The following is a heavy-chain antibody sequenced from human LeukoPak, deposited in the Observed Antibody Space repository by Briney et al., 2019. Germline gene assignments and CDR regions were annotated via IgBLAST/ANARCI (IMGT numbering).Heavy chain of an antibody. J-gene: IGHJ4*02. D-gene: IGHD6-19*01. CDR2: ISSSSSWI. CDR3: ARGGSGWLDY. Sequence: GGSLRLSCAASEFSFSSYSMNWVRQAPGKGLEWVSSISSSSSWIFYADSVKGRFTISRDNSKNTLYLQMNSLRAEDTAVYYCARGGSGWLDYWGQGTLVTVSS. CDR1: EFSFSSYS. V-gene: IGHV3-21*01.